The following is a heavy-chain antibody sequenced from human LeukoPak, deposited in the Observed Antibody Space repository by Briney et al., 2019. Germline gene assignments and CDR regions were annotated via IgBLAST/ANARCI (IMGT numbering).Heavy chain of an antibody. CDR3: ARQQYYYGSGSRPDY. J-gene: IGHJ4*02. CDR2: IYYSGST. CDR1: GGSISSSSYY. D-gene: IGHD3-10*01. V-gene: IGHV4-39*01. Sequence: SETLSLTCTVSGGSISSSSYYWGWIRQPPGKGLEWIGSIYYSGSTYYNPSLKSRVTISVDTSKNQFPLKLSSVTAADTAVYYCARQQYYYGSGSRPDYWGQGTLVTVSS.